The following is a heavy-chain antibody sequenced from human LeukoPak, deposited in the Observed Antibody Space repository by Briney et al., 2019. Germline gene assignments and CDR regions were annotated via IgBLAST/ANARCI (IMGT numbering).Heavy chain of an antibody. J-gene: IGHJ3*01. CDR2: ISYDGSNQ. Sequence: GGSLRLSCEASGFTFIGYGMHWVRQAPGKGLEWLAGISYDGSNQYYTDSVKGRSTISRDNSKNTLYLQMNSLRPEDTAVYYCAKPRGGDSWAFDFWGQGTMVTVSS. CDR1: GFTFIGYG. D-gene: IGHD2-21*02. V-gene: IGHV3-30*18. CDR3: AKPRGGDSWAFDF.